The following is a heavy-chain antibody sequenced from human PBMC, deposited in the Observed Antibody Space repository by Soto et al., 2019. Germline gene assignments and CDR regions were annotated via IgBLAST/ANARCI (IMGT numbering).Heavy chain of an antibody. Sequence: SETLCLTWTVADGSIRNNSYYRGWIRQPPGKGLEWIGSIYYSGSTYYNPSLKSRVTISVDTSKNQFSLKVSSVTAADTAVYYCARLCCVTVVVAATPDHWGQGTLVTVSS. D-gene: IGHD2-15*01. V-gene: IGHV4-39*01. CDR1: DGSIRNNSYY. CDR3: ARLCCVTVVVAATPDH. CDR2: IYYSGST. J-gene: IGHJ4*02.